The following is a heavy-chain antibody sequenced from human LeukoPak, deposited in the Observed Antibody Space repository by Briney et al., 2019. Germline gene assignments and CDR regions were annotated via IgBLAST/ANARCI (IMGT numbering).Heavy chain of an antibody. Sequence: PGRSLRLSCAASGFIFSSYGMHWVRQAPGKGLEWVAVMSYDGTNKYYADSVMGRFTISRDNSKNTLYLQMNSLSAEDTAVYYCAKDFGELLYGDTFDIWGQGTMVAVSS. V-gene: IGHV3-30*18. D-gene: IGHD3-10*01. J-gene: IGHJ3*02. CDR1: GFIFSSYG. CDR3: AKDFGELLYGDTFDI. CDR2: MSYDGTNK.